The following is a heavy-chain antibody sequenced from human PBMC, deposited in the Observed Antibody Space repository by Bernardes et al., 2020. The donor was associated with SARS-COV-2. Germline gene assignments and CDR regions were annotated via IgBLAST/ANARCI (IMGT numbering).Heavy chain of an antibody. CDR1: GYSFTSYW. Sequence: GESLKISGKGSGYSFTSYWIGWVRQMPGKGLEWMGIIYPGDSDTRYSPSFQGQVTISADKSISTAYLQWSSLKASDTAMYYCARQELLWFGELSAFDIWGQGTMVTVSS. CDR3: ARQELLWFGELSAFDI. D-gene: IGHD3-10*01. J-gene: IGHJ3*02. V-gene: IGHV5-51*01. CDR2: IYPGDSDT.